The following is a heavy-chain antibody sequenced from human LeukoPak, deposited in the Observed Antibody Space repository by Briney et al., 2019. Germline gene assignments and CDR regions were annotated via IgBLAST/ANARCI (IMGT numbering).Heavy chain of an antibody. V-gene: IGHV4-59*08. CDR3: ARHRSGWLQSSFDY. CDR1: GGSISSYY. J-gene: IGHJ4*02. CDR2: IYYSGST. D-gene: IGHD5-24*01. Sequence: SETLSLTCTVSGGSISSYYWSWIRQPPGKGLEWIGYIYYSGSTSYNPSLKSRVTISVDTSKNQFSLKLSSVTAADTAVYYCARHRSGWLQSSFDYWGQGTLVTVSS.